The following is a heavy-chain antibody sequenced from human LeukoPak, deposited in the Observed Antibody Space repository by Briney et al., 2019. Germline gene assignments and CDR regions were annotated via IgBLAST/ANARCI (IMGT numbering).Heavy chain of an antibody. CDR1: GGSFSDYY. CDR3: ARGRQLHY. V-gene: IGHV4-34*01. J-gene: IGHJ4*02. Sequence: PSETLSLTCAVYGGSFSDYYWSWVRQPPGKGLEWIGEINHSGSTDYSPSLKGRVTISVDTSKNQFSLKLSSVTAADTAVHYCARGRQLHYWGQGTLVTVSS. CDR2: INHSGST. D-gene: IGHD5-18*01.